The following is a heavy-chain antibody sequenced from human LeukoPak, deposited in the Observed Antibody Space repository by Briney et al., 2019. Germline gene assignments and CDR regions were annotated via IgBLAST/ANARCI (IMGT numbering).Heavy chain of an antibody. V-gene: IGHV1-2*06. CDR3: ARVDTAMVKPFDY. J-gene: IGHJ4*02. CDR1: GYTFTGYY. Sequence: ASVKVSXKASGYTFTGYYMHWVRQAPGQGLEWIGRINPNSGGTNYAQKFQGRVTMTRDTSISTAYMELSRLRSDDTAVYYCARVDTAMVKPFDYWGQGTLVTVSS. D-gene: IGHD5-18*01. CDR2: INPNSGGT.